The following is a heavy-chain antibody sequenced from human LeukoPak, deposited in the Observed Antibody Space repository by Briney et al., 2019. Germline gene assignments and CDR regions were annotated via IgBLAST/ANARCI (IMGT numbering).Heavy chain of an antibody. CDR2: IKQAGSEN. V-gene: IGHV3-7*01. J-gene: IGHJ4*02. Sequence: GGSLRLSCAASGFIFSSYWMTWVRQAPGKGLEWVANIKQAGSENSYVDSVKGRFTISRDNGKNSLYLQINSLRAEDTAVYYCARVRGDFYLDYWGQGTLVTVSS. CDR3: ARVRGDFYLDY. CDR1: GFIFSSYW. D-gene: IGHD3-16*01.